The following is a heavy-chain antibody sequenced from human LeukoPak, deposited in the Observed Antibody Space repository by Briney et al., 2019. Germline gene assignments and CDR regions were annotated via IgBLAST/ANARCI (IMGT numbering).Heavy chain of an antibody. Sequence: PGGSLRLSCAASGSTLRTYDMHWVRQAPGKGLEWVAIISYDGSNKYYADSVRGRFTISRDNSRNTVYLQMNSLQAEDTAVYYCAKDHLDGIAAASFDYWGQGTLVTVSS. V-gene: IGHV3-30*18. CDR1: GSTLRTYD. J-gene: IGHJ4*02. CDR2: ISYDGSNK. CDR3: AKDHLDGIAAASFDY. D-gene: IGHD6-13*01.